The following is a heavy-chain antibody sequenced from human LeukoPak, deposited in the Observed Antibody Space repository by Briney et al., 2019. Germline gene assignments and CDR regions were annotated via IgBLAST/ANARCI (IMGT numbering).Heavy chain of an antibody. CDR3: ARDPPGGNDAFDI. Sequence: PGGSLRLSCAASGFTFSSYWMSWVRQVPGKGLEWVANIKQDGSEKYSVDSVKGRFTISRDNAKNSLYLQMNSLRAEDTAVYYCARDPPGGNDAFDIWGQGTMVTVSS. J-gene: IGHJ3*02. CDR2: IKQDGSEK. D-gene: IGHD1-26*01. CDR1: GFTFSSYW. V-gene: IGHV3-7*01.